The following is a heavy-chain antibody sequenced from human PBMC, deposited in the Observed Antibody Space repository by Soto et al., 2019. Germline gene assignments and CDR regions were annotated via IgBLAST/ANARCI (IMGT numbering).Heavy chain of an antibody. V-gene: IGHV3-33*01. D-gene: IGHD2-8*01. J-gene: IGHJ5*01. CDR3: ARITWPVHCASDVCCLPDS. CDR2: IWYDGSDK. CDR1: GFTLSSYG. Sequence: QVQLVESGGGVVQPGRSLRLSCAASGFTLSSYGMHWVRQAPGKGPEWVAFIWYDGSDKYYADSVKGRFTISRDNSKDTLYLQMNSLRAEDAAVYECARITWPVHCASDVCCLPDSWGQGTLVTVSS.